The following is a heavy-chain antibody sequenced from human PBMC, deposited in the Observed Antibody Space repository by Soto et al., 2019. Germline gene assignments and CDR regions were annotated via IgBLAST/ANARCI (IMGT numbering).Heavy chain of an antibody. Sequence: SETLSLTCTVSGGSISSGDYYWSWIRQPPGKGLEWIGYIYYSGSTYYNPSLKSRVTISVDTSKDQFSLKLSSVTAADTAVYYCARWGGSSGFDYWGQGTLVTVSS. CDR3: ARWGGSSGFDY. D-gene: IGHD1-26*01. CDR2: IYYSGST. J-gene: IGHJ4*02. CDR1: GGSISSGDYY. V-gene: IGHV4-30-4*01.